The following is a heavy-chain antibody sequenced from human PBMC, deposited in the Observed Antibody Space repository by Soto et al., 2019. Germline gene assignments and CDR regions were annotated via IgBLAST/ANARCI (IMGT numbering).Heavy chain of an antibody. CDR1: GGTFSSYA. CDR2: IIPIFGTA. Sequence: QVQLVQSGAEVKKPGSSVKVSCKASGGTFSSYAISWVRQAPGQGLEWMGGIIPIFGTANYAQKFQGRVTITADESTSTAHMELSSLRSEDTAVYYCARAFPNWYSGSYGYWGQGTLVTVSS. V-gene: IGHV1-69*01. CDR3: ARAFPNWYSGSYGY. D-gene: IGHD1-26*01. J-gene: IGHJ4*02.